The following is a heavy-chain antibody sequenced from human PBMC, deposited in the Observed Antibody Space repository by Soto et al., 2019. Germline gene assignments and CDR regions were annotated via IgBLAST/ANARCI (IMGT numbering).Heavy chain of an antibody. Sequence: QVQLVESGGGVVQPGRSLRLSCAASGFTFSSYGMHWVRQAPGRGLEWVAVIWYDGSNKYYADSVKGRFTISRDNSKNTLYLQMHSLRAEDPAVYYCARGGGYSGYDLDYWGQGTLVTVSS. D-gene: IGHD5-12*01. CDR3: ARGGGYSGYDLDY. J-gene: IGHJ4*02. V-gene: IGHV3-33*01. CDR2: IWYDGSNK. CDR1: GFTFSSYG.